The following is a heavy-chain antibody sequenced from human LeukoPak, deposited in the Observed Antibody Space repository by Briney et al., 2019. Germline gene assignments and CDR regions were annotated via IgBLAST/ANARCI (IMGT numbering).Heavy chain of an antibody. CDR2: INPNSGGT. J-gene: IGHJ3*02. CDR1: GYTFNAYY. D-gene: IGHD2-21*02. V-gene: IGHV1-2*02. Sequence: ASVKVSCKASGYTFNAYYMHWVRQAPGQGLEWMGWINPNSGGTKYVQQFQGRVTMTRDTSISTAYMELTSLRSDDTAVYYCAKPRAGDRDAFDIWGQGTMVIVSS. CDR3: AKPRAGDRDAFDI.